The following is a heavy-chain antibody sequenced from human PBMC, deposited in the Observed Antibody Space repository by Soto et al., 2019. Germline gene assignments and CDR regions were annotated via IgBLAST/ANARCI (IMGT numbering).Heavy chain of an antibody. D-gene: IGHD3-3*01. CDR1: GYTFTSYG. V-gene: IGHV1-18*01. CDR3: ARDIRFLEWFSYGMDV. J-gene: IGHJ6*02. Sequence: ASVKVSCKASGYTFTSYGISWVRQAPGQGLEWMGWISAYNGNTNYAQKLQGGVTMTTDTSMSTAYMELRSLRSDDTAVYYCARDIRFLEWFSYGMDVWGQGTTVTVSS. CDR2: ISAYNGNT.